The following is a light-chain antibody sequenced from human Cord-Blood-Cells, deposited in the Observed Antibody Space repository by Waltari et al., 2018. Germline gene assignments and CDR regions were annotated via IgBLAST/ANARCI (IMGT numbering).Light chain of an antibody. CDR1: SSDVGGYNH. CDR2: DFS. J-gene: IGLJ1*01. Sequence: QSALTQPASVSGSPGQSITISCTGTSSDVGGYNHVSWYQQHPGKAPNLMIYDFSNRPSGVSKRFSGSKSGNTASLTISGLQAEDEADYYCSSYTSSSTLFGTGTKVTVL. V-gene: IGLV2-14*01. CDR3: SSYTSSSTL.